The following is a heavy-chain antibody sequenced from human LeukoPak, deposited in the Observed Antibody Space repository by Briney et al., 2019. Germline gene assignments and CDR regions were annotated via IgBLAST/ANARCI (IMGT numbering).Heavy chain of an antibody. V-gene: IGHV3-23*01. D-gene: IGHD2-2*01. CDR1: GFTFSTYA. CDR3: TRQTCPRD. Sequence: SGGSLRLSCAASGFTFSTYAMSWVRQPPGKGLEWVSTISGSGGSTYYADSVKGRFTISRDNSKNTLYLQMNSLRVEDTAVYCATRQTCPRDWGQGTLVTVSS. CDR2: ISGSGGST. J-gene: IGHJ4*02.